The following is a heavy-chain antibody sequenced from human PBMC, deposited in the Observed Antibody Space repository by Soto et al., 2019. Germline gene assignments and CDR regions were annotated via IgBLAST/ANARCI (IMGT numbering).Heavy chain of an antibody. V-gene: IGHV3-7*03. CDR1: GFTFRSYW. D-gene: IGHD6-6*01. CDR3: AKGDGRIVPRHFDY. CDR2: IKQDGSEK. Sequence: GGSLRLSCAASGFTFRSYWMSWVRQAPGKGLEWVANIKQDGSEKYYVDSVKGRFTISRDNAKNSLYLQMNSLRAEDTAVYFCAKGDGRIVPRHFDYWGQGTLVTVSS. J-gene: IGHJ4*02.